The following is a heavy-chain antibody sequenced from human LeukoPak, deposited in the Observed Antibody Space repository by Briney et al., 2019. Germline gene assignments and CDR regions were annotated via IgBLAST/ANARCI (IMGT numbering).Heavy chain of an antibody. CDR3: AREVSSRDFWSGVHPFDP. V-gene: IGHV1-69*05. CDR2: IIPLFGTA. J-gene: IGHJ5*02. CDR1: GGTFSSYA. Sequence: ASVKVSCKASGGTFSSYAISWVRQAPGQGLEWMGRIIPLFGTANYAQKFQGRVTITTDESTSTAYMELSSLRSEDTAVYYCAREVSSRDFWSGVHPFDPWGQGTLVTVSS. D-gene: IGHD3-3*01.